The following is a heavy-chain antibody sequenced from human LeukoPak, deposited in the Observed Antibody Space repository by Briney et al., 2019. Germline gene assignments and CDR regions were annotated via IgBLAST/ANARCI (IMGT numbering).Heavy chain of an antibody. CDR2: IIPIFGTA. D-gene: IGHD1/OR15-1a*01. CDR3: ARDGEQSGYFQH. V-gene: IGHV1-69*13. CDR1: GGTFSSYA. J-gene: IGHJ1*01. Sequence: ASVKVSCKASGGTFSSYAISWVRQAPGQGLEWMGGIIPIFGTANYAQKFQGRVTITADESTSTAYMELSSLRSEDTAVHYCARDGEQSGYFQHWGQGTLVTVSS.